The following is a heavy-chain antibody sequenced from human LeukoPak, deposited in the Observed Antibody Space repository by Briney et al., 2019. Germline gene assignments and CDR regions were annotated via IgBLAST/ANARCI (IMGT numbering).Heavy chain of an antibody. CDR1: GFTFSSYG. CDR3: AKIQYYYGSGSYLDY. Sequence: GGSLRLSCAASGFTFSSYGMHWVRQAPGKGLEWVAFIRYDGSNKYYADSVKGRFTISRDNSKNTLYLQMNSLRAEDTAVYYCAKIQYYYGSGSYLDYWGQGTLVTVSS. J-gene: IGHJ4*02. CDR2: IRYDGSNK. V-gene: IGHV3-30*02. D-gene: IGHD3-10*01.